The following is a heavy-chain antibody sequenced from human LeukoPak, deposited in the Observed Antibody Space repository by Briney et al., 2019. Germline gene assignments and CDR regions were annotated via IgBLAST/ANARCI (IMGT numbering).Heavy chain of an antibody. CDR2: IYYSGST. CDR3: AREVRGSTSCYLFP. D-gene: IGHD2-2*01. J-gene: IGHJ5*02. Sequence: SWIRQHPGKGLEWIGYIYYSGSTYYNPSLKSRVTISVDTSKNQFSLKLSSVTAADTAVYYCAREVRGSTSCYLFPWGQGTLVTVSS. V-gene: IGHV4-31*02.